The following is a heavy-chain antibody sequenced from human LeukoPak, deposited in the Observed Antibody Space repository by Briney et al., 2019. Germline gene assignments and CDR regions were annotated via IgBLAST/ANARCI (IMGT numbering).Heavy chain of an antibody. CDR3: ARARSGFG. V-gene: IGHV3-48*01. CDR1: GFTFSSYS. Sequence: GGSLRLSCAASGFTFSSYSMNWVRQAPGKGLEWVSYISSSSSTIYYADSVKGRFTISRDNAKSSLYLQMNSLRAEDTAVYYCARARSGFGWGQGALVTVSS. CDR2: ISSSSSTI. J-gene: IGHJ4*02. D-gene: IGHD3-10*01.